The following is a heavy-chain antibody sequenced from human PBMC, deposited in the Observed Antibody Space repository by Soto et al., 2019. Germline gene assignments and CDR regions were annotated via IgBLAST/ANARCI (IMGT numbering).Heavy chain of an antibody. Sequence: GGSLRLSCAASGFTFSIYAMHWVRQAPGKGLEWVAVISYDGSNKYYADSVKGRFTISRDNSKNTLYLQMNSLRAEDTAVYYCARDDLAEDSGYDYDYYYYYGMDVWGQGTTVTVSS. J-gene: IGHJ6*02. V-gene: IGHV3-30-3*01. CDR2: ISYDGSNK. D-gene: IGHD5-12*01. CDR1: GFTFSIYA. CDR3: ARDDLAEDSGYDYDYYYYYGMDV.